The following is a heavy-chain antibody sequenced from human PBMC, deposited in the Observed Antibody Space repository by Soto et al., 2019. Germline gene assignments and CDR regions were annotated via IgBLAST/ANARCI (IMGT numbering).Heavy chain of an antibody. V-gene: IGHV4-34*01. J-gene: IGHJ3*02. D-gene: IGHD3-22*01. Sequence: QVQLQQWGAGLLKPSETLSLTCAVYGGSFSGYYWSWIRQPPGKGLEWIGEINHSGSTNYHPSLKSRVTISVDTSKNQFALKLSSVTAADTAVYYCASSTLTMIVVGYAFDIWGQGTMVTVSS. CDR1: GGSFSGYY. CDR3: ASSTLTMIVVGYAFDI. CDR2: INHSGST.